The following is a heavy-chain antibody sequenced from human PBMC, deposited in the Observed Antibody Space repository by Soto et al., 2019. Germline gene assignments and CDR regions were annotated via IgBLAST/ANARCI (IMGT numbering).Heavy chain of an antibody. V-gene: IGHV4-4*02. CDR2: IYHSGST. J-gene: IGHJ4*02. Sequence: SEILSLTCAVSGGSISSSDGWSWVRQPPGKGLEWIGDIYHSGSTNYNPSLKSRVTISVDKSKNQFSLKLSSVTAADTAVYYCASQKLDVPAYFDYWGQGTLVTVSS. CDR1: GGSISSSDG. D-gene: IGHD1-1*01. CDR3: ASQKLDVPAYFDY.